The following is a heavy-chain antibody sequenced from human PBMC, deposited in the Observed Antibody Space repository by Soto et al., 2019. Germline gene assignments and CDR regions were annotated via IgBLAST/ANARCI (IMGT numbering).Heavy chain of an antibody. V-gene: IGHV4-39*01. J-gene: IGHJ4*02. CDR1: GGSISSSSYY. CDR2: IYFSGST. D-gene: IGHD1-26*01. Sequence: QLQLQESGPGLVKPWETLSLTCTVSGGSISSSSYYWDWIRQPPGKGLEWIGRIYFSGSTYYNPSLKSRVTVSIDMSKSQFSLKLSSVTAADTAVYYCAKHLQSGSYFWWGQETLVTVSS. CDR3: AKHLQSGSYFW.